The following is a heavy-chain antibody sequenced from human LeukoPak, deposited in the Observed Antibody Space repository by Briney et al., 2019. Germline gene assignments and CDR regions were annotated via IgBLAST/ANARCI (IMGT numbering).Heavy chain of an antibody. J-gene: IGHJ4*02. D-gene: IGHD2-15*01. CDR3: ARASYCSGGSCYSDY. Sequence: ASVKVSCEASGYTFTSYSISWVRQAPGQGLEWMGWISAYNGNTIYAQKVKGRVTMTTDTSTSTAYMELRSLKSDDTAVYYCARASYCSGGSCYSDYWGQGTLVTVSS. CDR1: GYTFTSYS. CDR2: ISAYNGNT. V-gene: IGHV1-18*01.